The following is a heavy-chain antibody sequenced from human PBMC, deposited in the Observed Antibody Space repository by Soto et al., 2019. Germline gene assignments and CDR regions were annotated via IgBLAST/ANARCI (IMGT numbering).Heavy chain of an antibody. V-gene: IGHV3-23*01. D-gene: IGHD5-12*01. CDR2: ISGSGGNT. CDR3: AKKSGYSGYDLGWFDP. J-gene: IGHJ5*02. CDR1: GFTFSSYA. Sequence: GGSLRLSCAASGFTFSSYAMSWVRQAPGKGLEWVSAISGSGGNTYYADSVKGRFTISRDNSKNTLYLQMNSLRAEDTAVYYCAKKSGYSGYDLGWFDPWGQGTLVTVSS.